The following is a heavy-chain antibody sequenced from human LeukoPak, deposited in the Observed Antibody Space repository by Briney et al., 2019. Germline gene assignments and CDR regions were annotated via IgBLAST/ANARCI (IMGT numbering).Heavy chain of an antibody. V-gene: IGHV3-33*06. J-gene: IGHJ4*02. CDR3: AKGSGPFGELLDY. CDR1: GFTFSSYG. D-gene: IGHD3-10*01. Sequence: PGRSLRLSCAASGFTFSSYGMHWVRQAPGKGLEWVAVIWYDGSNKYYADSVKGRFTISRDNSKNTLYLQMNSLRAEDTAVYYCAKGSGPFGELLDYWGQGTLVTVSS. CDR2: IWYDGSNK.